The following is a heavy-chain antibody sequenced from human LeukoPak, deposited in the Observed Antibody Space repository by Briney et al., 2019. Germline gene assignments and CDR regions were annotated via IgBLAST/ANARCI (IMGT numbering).Heavy chain of an antibody. CDR2: IYYSGIT. CDR3: TGRLNGGHVDY. CDR1: GGSISSNSYY. D-gene: IGHD4-23*01. J-gene: IGHJ4*02. Sequence: SETLSLTCTVSGGSISSNSYYWGWIRQPPGKGLEWIGSIYYSGITYYNPSLKSRVTISVDTSKNQFSLKLSSVTAADTAVYYCTGRLNGGHVDYWGQGTLVTVSS. V-gene: IGHV4-39*01.